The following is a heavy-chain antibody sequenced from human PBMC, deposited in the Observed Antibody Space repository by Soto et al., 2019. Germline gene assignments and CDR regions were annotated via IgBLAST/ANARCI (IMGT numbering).Heavy chain of an antibody. D-gene: IGHD3-10*01. CDR2: IYDSGST. V-gene: IGHV4-59*01. J-gene: IGHJ5*02. CDR3: ARDPGSEGDNWFDP. CDR1: GGSISSYY. Sequence: QVQLQESGPGLVKPSETLSLTCTVSGGSISSYYWSWIRQPPGKGLEWIGYIYDSGSTNYNPSLKRRVTISVDTSKNQFSLKLSSVTAADTAVYYCARDPGSEGDNWFDPWGQGTLVTVSS.